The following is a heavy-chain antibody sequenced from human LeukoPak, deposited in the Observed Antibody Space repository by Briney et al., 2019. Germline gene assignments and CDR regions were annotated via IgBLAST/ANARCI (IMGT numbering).Heavy chain of an antibody. CDR2: ISAYNGNT. CDR3: ARGAVDSSSWYFDY. Sequence: ASVKVSCKASGYTFTGYYMHWVRQAPGQGLEWMGWISAYNGNTNYAQKLQGRVTMTTDTSTSTAYMELRSLRSDDTAVYYCARGAVDSSSWYFDYWGQGTLVTVSS. D-gene: IGHD6-13*01. J-gene: IGHJ4*02. V-gene: IGHV1-18*04. CDR1: GYTFTGYY.